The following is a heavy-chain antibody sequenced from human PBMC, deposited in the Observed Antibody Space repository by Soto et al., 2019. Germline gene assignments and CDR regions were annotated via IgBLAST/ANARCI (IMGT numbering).Heavy chain of an antibody. D-gene: IGHD6-19*01. V-gene: IGHV4-59*01. Sequence: SETLSLTCDVSGASITTYYWSWIRRAPGKGLEWIGNVYHTGSTDYNSSLKSRVTISVDTSKNQFSLNMNSVTAADTAVYYCARRLFGSGWTLDSWGQGALVTVSS. CDR1: GASITTYY. J-gene: IGHJ4*02. CDR3: ARRLFGSGWTLDS. CDR2: VYHTGST.